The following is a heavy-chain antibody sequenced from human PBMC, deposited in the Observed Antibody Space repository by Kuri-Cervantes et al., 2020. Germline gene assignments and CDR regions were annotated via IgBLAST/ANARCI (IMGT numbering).Heavy chain of an antibody. V-gene: IGHV3-23*01. CDR3: ARDGNYYGSGSYFFDY. J-gene: IGHJ4*02. CDR1: GFTFSSYA. CDR2: ISGGGDYT. Sequence: GGSLRLSCAASGFTFSSYATTWVRQAPGKGLEWVSTISGGGDYTYHADSVKGRFTISRDNSKNSLYLQMNSLRAEDTAVYYCARDGNYYGSGSYFFDYWGQGTLVTVSS. D-gene: IGHD3-10*01.